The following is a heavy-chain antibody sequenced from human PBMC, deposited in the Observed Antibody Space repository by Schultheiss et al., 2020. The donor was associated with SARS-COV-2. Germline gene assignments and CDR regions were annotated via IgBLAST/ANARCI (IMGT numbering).Heavy chain of an antibody. CDR1: GGSFSGYY. Sequence: SETLSLTCAVYGGSFSGYYWSWIRQPPGKGLEWIGEINHSGSTNYNPSLKSRVTISVDTSKNQFSLKLSSVTAADTAVYYCARLIAVADDHAFDIWGQGTMVTVSS. J-gene: IGHJ3*02. D-gene: IGHD6-19*01. V-gene: IGHV4-34*01. CDR2: INHSGST. CDR3: ARLIAVADDHAFDI.